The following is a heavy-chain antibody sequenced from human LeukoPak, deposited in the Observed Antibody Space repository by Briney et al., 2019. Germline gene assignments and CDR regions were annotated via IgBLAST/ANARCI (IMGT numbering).Heavy chain of an antibody. CDR2: FDPEDGET. CDR1: GYTLTELS. J-gene: IGHJ4*02. CDR3: ATSRRGSRARNY. Sequence: ASVKVSCKVSGYTLTELSMHWVRQAPGKGLEWMGGFDPEDGETIYAQKFQGRVTMTEDTSTDTAYMELSSLRSEDTAVYYCATSRRGSRARNYWGQGTLVTVSS. D-gene: IGHD3-10*01. V-gene: IGHV1-24*01.